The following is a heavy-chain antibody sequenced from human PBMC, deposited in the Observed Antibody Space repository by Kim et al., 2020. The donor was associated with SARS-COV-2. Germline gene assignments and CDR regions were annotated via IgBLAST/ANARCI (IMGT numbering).Heavy chain of an antibody. V-gene: IGHV6-1*01. CDR1: GDSVSTNNSA. CDR3: VRWRWAYGFDI. CDR2: TYYTSNWNT. D-gene: IGHD1-26*01. Sequence: SHTLSLTCAISGDSVSTNNSAWNWIRQSPSRGLEWLARTYYTSNWNTDYAVSVGSRITISPDTSKNQFSLRLTSVTPEDTAVYYCVRWRWAYGFDIWGHGTVVAVSS. J-gene: IGHJ3*02.